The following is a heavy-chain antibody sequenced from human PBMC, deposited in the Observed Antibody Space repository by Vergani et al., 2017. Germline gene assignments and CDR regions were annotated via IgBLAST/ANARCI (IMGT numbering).Heavy chain of an antibody. CDR3: ARLKPWIQLWDN. V-gene: IGHV5-51*01. J-gene: IGHJ4*02. CDR1: GYSFTSYW. D-gene: IGHD5-18*01. Sequence: EVQLVQSGAEVKKPGESLKIFCNVSGYSFTSYWIGWVRQMPGKGLGWMGIIYPGDFHTTYSPSFQGHVPISADRSINTGYLQWSSLKASDTAMYYCARLKPWIQLWDNWGRETLVTVSS. CDR2: IYPGDFHT.